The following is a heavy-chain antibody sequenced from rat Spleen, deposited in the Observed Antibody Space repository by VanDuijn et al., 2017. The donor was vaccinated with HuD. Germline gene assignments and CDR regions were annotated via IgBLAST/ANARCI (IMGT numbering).Heavy chain of an antibody. CDR2: IDTDGGST. CDR1: GFTFSDYA. J-gene: IGHJ2*01. Sequence: EVQLVESGGGLVQPGGSLKFSCAASGFTFSDYAMAWVRQAPKKGLEWVSSIDTDGGSTYYPDSVKGRFTISRDNAENTVYLQMNSLRSEDTASYYCARRGYNNYYFDYWGQGVVVTVSS. CDR3: ARRGYNNYYFDY. V-gene: IGHV5-17*01. D-gene: IGHD1-10*01.